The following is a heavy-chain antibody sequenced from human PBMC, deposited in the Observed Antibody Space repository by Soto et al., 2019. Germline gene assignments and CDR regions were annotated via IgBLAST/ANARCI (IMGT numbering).Heavy chain of an antibody. CDR2: IKKDGSEK. Sequence: PGGSLRLSCAASGFTFSSYGMHWVRQAPGKGLEWVANIKKDGSEKFYVDSVMGRFAISRDNAKNSLYLQMDSLRADDTAVYYCARGLLTFGGVIVVAFDFWGLGTLVTVSS. CDR1: GFTFSSYG. CDR3: ARGLLTFGGVIVVAFDF. D-gene: IGHD3-16*02. V-gene: IGHV3-7*03. J-gene: IGHJ4*02.